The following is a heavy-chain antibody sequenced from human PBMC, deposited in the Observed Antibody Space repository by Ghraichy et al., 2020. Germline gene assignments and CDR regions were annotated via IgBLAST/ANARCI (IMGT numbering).Heavy chain of an antibody. CDR1: GGSISSSSYY. Sequence: SETLSLTCTVSGGSISSSSYYWRWIRQPPGKGLEWIGSIYYSGSTYYNPSLKSRVTISLDTSKNQFSLKLSSVTAADTAVYYCARLGVVPAARTSDYWGQGTLVTVSS. D-gene: IGHD2-2*01. J-gene: IGHJ4*02. V-gene: IGHV4-39*01. CDR2: IYYSGST. CDR3: ARLGVVPAARTSDY.